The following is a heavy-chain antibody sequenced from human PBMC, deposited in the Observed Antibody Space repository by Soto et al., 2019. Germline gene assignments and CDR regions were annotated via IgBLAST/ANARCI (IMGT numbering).Heavy chain of an antibody. J-gene: IGHJ3*02. CDR3: ASLLYGSGSYYNGGPGNDAFDI. CDR1: GFTFSSYG. V-gene: IGHV3-33*01. CDR2: IWYDGSNK. Sequence: GGSLRLSCAASGFTFSSYGMHWVRQAPGKGLEWVAVIWYDGSNKYYADSVKGRFTISRDNSKNTLYLQMNSLRAEDTAVYYGASLLYGSGSYYNGGPGNDAFDIWGQGTMVTVSS. D-gene: IGHD3-10*01.